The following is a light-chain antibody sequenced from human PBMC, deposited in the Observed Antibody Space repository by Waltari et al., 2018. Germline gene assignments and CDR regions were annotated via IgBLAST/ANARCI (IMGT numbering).Light chain of an antibody. Sequence: EIVLTQYPGTESLSPGERVTLSCRASQSVGSSSLAWYQQKTGQAPRLVISRASRTATGIPDRFSGSGSGTDFSLTISRLEPEDFAVYYCQQHGTLPATFGQGTKVELK. CDR1: QSVGSSS. CDR2: RAS. CDR3: QQHGTLPAT. V-gene: IGKV3-20*01. J-gene: IGKJ1*01.